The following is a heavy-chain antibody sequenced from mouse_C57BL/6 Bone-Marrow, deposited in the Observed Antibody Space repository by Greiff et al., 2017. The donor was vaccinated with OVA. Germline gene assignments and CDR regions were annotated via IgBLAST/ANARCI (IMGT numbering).Heavy chain of an antibody. CDR2: ISDGGSYT. CDR1: GFTFSSYA. D-gene: IGHD1-1*01. Sequence: EVKLQESGGGLVKPGGSLKLSCAASGFTFSSYAMSWVRQTPEKRLEWVATISDGGSYTYYPDNVKGRFTISRDNAKNNLYLQMSHLKSEDTAMYYCARDRYYYGSSSYAMDYWGQGTSVTVSS. J-gene: IGHJ4*01. V-gene: IGHV5-4*01. CDR3: ARDRYYYGSSSYAMDY.